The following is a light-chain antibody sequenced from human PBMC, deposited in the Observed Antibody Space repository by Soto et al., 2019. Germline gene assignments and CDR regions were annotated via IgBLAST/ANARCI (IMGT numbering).Light chain of an antibody. CDR1: QGVTSRY. V-gene: IGKV3-20*01. J-gene: IGKJ4*01. CDR2: GAS. Sequence: TVLTQSPDTLSLSPGERATLSCRASQGVTSRYLAWYQQKPGQAPRLLIYGASTRATGIPDRFSGSGSGTDFTLTIGRLEPEDFAVYYCQQYGSSPPVTFGGGTKVESK. CDR3: QQYGSSPPVT.